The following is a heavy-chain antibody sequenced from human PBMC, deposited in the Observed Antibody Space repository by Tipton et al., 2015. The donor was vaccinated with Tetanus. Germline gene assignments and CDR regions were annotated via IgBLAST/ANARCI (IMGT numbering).Heavy chain of an antibody. CDR1: GESFSDYY. J-gene: IGHJ6*03. V-gene: IGHV4-34*01. CDR2: IHPSGIT. CDR3: ARSEEQLVRGYYYYYYMDG. D-gene: IGHD6-13*01. Sequence: TLSLTCAVYGESFSDYYWSWIRQPPGKGLEWIGEIHPSGITDYNPSLKSRVIISVDTSKNQFSLKLSSVTAADTAVYYCARSEEQLVRGYYYYYYMDGWGKGTTVTVSS.